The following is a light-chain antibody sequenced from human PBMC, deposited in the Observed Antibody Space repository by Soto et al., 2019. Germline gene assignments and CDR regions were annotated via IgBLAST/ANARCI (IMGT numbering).Light chain of an antibody. J-gene: IGKJ1*01. CDR1: QSVSSNY. V-gene: IGKV3-20*01. CDR3: QHYSDLPQT. Sequence: EIVLTQSPDTLSLSPGERATLSCRTSQSVSSNYLAWYQQKPAQAPRLLIYDASTRATGIPERFAGSGSGTHFTLTISRLEPEDFAVYYCQHYSDLPQTFGPGTKVDIK. CDR2: DAS.